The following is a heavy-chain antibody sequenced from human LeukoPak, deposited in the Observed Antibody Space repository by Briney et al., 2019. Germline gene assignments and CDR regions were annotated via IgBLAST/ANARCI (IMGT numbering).Heavy chain of an antibody. CDR2: INPSGGST. CDR3: ARDSSGWYGDYYYYGMDV. CDR1: GYTFTSYY. J-gene: IGHJ6*02. D-gene: IGHD6-19*01. Sequence: ASVKVSCKASGYTFTSYYMHWVRQAPGQGLEWMGIINPSGGSTSYAQKFQGRVTITADKSTSTAYMELSSLRSEDTAVYYCARDSSGWYGDYYYYGMDVWGQGTTVTVSS. V-gene: IGHV1-46*01.